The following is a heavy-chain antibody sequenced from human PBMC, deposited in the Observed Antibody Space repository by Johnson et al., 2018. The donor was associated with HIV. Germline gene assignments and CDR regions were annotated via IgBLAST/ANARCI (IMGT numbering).Heavy chain of an antibody. CDR1: GFTFSTYA. V-gene: IGHV3-23*04. D-gene: IGHD1-1*01. J-gene: IGHJ3*02. Sequence: VQLVESGGGLVPPGGSLRLSCAASGFTFSTYAMSWVRQAPGKGLEWVSAISGSGGSTYYADSVKGRFTISRENAKNSLYLQMNSLRAGDTAVYYCTTGLYWNDAFDIWGQGTMVTVSS. CDR3: TTGLYWNDAFDI. CDR2: ISGSGGST.